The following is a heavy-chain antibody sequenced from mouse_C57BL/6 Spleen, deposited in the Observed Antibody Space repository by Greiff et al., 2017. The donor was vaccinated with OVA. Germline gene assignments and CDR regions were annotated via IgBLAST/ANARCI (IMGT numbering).Heavy chain of an antibody. CDR3: GRGRGNGYWYFDV. V-gene: IGHV1-42*01. J-gene: IGHJ1*03. Sequence: EVQLQQSGPELVKPGASVKISCKASGYSFTGYYMNWVKQSPEKSLEWIGEINPSTGGTTYNQKFKAKATLTVDKSSSTAYMQLKSLTSEESEVYYCGRGRGNGYWYFDVWGTGTTVTVSS. D-gene: IGHD2-2*01. CDR1: GYSFTGYY. CDR2: INPSTGGT.